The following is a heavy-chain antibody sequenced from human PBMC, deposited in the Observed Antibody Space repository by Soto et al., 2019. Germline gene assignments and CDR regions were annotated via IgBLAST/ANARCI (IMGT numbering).Heavy chain of an antibody. CDR1: GGSINGYY. CDR3: ARDSVGISAPGVY. J-gene: IGHJ4*02. V-gene: IGHV4-4*07. Sequence: SETLSLTCTVSGGSINGYYWPWIRLPAGKGLEWVGRIYTSGTTSYNPSLKSRVTMSRDTSKNQFSPRLTSVTAADTAVYYCARDSVGISAPGVYWGRGTLVTVSS. CDR2: IYTSGTT. D-gene: IGHD1-26*01.